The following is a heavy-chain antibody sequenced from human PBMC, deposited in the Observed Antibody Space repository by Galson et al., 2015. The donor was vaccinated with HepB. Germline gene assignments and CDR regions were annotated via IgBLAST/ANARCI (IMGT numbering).Heavy chain of an antibody. CDR3: ARRPPHGWSSIKVDDFDY. Sequence: QSGAEVKKPGESLKISCEGSGYSFTSYWIGWVRQMPGKGLEWMGIIYPGDSDTRYSPSFQGQVTISADKSISTAYLQWSSLKASDTAMYYCARRPPHGWSSIKVDDFDYWGQGTLVTVSS. V-gene: IGHV5-51*01. CDR1: GYSFTSYW. D-gene: IGHD5-12*01. J-gene: IGHJ4*02. CDR2: IYPGDSDT.